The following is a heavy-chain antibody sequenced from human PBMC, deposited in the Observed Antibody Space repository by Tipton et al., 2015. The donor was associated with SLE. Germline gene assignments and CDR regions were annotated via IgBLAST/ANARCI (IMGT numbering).Heavy chain of an antibody. CDR2: IYTSGST. J-gene: IGHJ5*02. D-gene: IGHD3-10*01. Sequence: TLSLTCTVSGGSISSYYWSWIRQSPGKGLEWFGYIYTSGSTNYNPSLKSRVTISADTSKNQFSLKLRSVTAADTAVYYCASGGYGSGSHYLGGWFDPWGRGTLVTVSS. V-gene: IGHV4-4*08. CDR1: GGSISSYY. CDR3: ASGGYGSGSHYLGGWFDP.